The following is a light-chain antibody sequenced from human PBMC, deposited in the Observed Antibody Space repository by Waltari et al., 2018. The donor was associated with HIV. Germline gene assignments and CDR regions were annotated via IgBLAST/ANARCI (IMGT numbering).Light chain of an antibody. Sequence: AIQMTQSPSSLSASVGDKVTNTCRASQGVKSDLGWYQQRPGKAPNLLIYAVSSLQTGVPSRFSGSGSGTTFTLTISSLQPEDFATYYCLQDYNYPPTFGQGTKV. V-gene: IGKV1-6*01. CDR1: QGVKSD. J-gene: IGKJ1*01. CDR2: AVS. CDR3: LQDYNYPPT.